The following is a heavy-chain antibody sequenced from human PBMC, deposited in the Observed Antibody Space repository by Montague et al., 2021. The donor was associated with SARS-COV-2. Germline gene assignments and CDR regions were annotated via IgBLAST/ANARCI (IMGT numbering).Heavy chain of an antibody. V-gene: IGHV4-61*02. D-gene: IGHD6-19*01. CDR3: ARDIAVAGLLDY. J-gene: IGHJ4*02. CDR1: GGSISSGSYY. CDR2: ISISGCT. Sequence: TLSLTCTVSGGSISSGSYYWSWIRQPAGKGLEWIGRISISGCTNYNPSLKSRVNISVDTSKNQFSLKLSSVTAADTAVYYCARDIAVAGLLDYWGQGTLVTVSS.